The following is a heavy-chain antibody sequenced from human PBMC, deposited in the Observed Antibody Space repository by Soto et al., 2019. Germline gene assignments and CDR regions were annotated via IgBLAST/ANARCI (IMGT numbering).Heavy chain of an antibody. CDR3: TRDRSPGIVFLDFDC. D-gene: IGHD1-1*01. Sequence: GGSLRLSCAASGFLFNSYGMNWVRLSPGRGLEWISSISSTSTYIEYADSVKGRFIISRDNAENSLFLQMNSLRAEDTAVYYCTRDRSPGIVFLDFDCWGKGAMVTVYS. V-gene: IGHV3-21*01. CDR2: ISSTSTYI. J-gene: IGHJ4*02. CDR1: GFLFNSYG.